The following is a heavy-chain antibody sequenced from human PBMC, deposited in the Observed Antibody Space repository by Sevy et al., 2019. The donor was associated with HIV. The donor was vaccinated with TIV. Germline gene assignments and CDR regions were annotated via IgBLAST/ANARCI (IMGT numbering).Heavy chain of an antibody. J-gene: IGHJ6*02. CDR3: ARHCSGGSCYSLLPHYYYGMDV. D-gene: IGHD2-15*01. CDR2: IKEDGSER. Sequence: GGSLRLSCAASGFTFNMYWMTWVRQAPGKGLEWVAYIKEDGSERNYLDSVKGRLTISRDNAKESLYLQINSLRAEDTAVYYCARHCSGGSCYSLLPHYYYGMDVWGQGTTVTVSS. V-gene: IGHV3-7*01. CDR1: GFTFNMYW.